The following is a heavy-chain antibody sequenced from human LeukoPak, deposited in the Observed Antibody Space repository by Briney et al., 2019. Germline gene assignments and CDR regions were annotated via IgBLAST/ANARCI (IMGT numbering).Heavy chain of an antibody. D-gene: IGHD3-10*01. CDR3: ARMGGSGSYYRPFDP. CDR2: IYYSGST. J-gene: IGHJ5*02. Sequence: PSETLSLTCTVSGGSISSYYWSWVRQPPGKGLEWIGYIYYSGSTNYNPSLKSRVTISVDTSKNQFSLKLSSVTAADTAVYYCARMGGSGSYYRPFDPWGQGTLVTVSS. CDR1: GGSISSYY. V-gene: IGHV4-59*01.